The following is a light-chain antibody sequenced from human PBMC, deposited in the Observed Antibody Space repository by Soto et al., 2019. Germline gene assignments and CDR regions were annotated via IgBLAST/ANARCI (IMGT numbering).Light chain of an antibody. CDR3: QQSNSFPRT. CDR1: QSCGGL. Sequence: DIQMPQSPSTLSASVGDRVTITCRASQSCGGLLAWYQQKPGDAPKLLIYAASTLQSGVPSRFSGSGSGTDFTLTIRNLQPEDFATYYCQQSNSFPRTFGGGTKVDIK. V-gene: IGKV1-12*01. J-gene: IGKJ4*01. CDR2: AAS.